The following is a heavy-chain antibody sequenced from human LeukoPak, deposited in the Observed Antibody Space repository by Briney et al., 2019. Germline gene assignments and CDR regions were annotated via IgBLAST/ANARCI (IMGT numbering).Heavy chain of an antibody. V-gene: IGHV3-48*01. Sequence: GGSLRLSCTAYGFPFIEYSMNWVRQAPGKGLEWISYIGSDSGNTKYADSVRGRFTITADKAKNSLYLQMNSLRVEDTAVYYCARDLNYAFDNWGQGTLVSVAS. CDR3: ARDLNYAFDN. CDR2: IGSDSGNT. CDR1: GFPFIEYS. J-gene: IGHJ4*02. D-gene: IGHD1-7*01.